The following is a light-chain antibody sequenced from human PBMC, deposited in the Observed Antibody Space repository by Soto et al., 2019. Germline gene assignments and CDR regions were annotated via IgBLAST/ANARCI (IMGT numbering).Light chain of an antibody. CDR3: CSYAGSNTWV. Sequence: QSALTQPASVSGSPGQSITISCTGTSSDVGTYNLVSWYQQHPGEAPKVMIYQGSKRPSGVSNRFSGSKSGNTDSLTISGLQAEDEADYYCCSYAGSNTWVFGGGTKLTVL. J-gene: IGLJ3*02. CDR1: SSDVGTYNL. V-gene: IGLV2-23*01. CDR2: QGS.